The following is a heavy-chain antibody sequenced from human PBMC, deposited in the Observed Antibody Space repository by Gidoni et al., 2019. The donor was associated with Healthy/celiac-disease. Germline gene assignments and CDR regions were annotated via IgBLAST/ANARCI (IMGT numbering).Heavy chain of an antibody. CDR1: GYSFTRYW. CDR2: IYPGDSDT. Sequence: EVQLVQSGAEVTKPGESLKISCTGSGYSFTRYWIGWVRQMPGKGLEWMGIIYPGDSDTRYSPSFQGQVTISADKSISTAYLQWSSLKASDTAMYYCASGPYDFWSGYQFDYWGQGTLVTVSS. D-gene: IGHD3-3*01. J-gene: IGHJ4*02. CDR3: ASGPYDFWSGYQFDY. V-gene: IGHV5-51*01.